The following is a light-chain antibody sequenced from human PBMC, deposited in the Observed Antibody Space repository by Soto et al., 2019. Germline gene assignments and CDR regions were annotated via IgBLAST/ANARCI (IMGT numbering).Light chain of an antibody. V-gene: IGKV1-33*01. J-gene: IGKJ2*01. Sequence: DIQMTQSPSSLSASVGDRVTITCPASQDISHYLNWYQQKPGKAPQLLIYDASHLETGVPSRFSGNGSGTDFAFTISSLHPEDIATYVCQQYDDLPRTFGQGTILEV. CDR3: QQYDDLPRT. CDR2: DAS. CDR1: QDISHY.